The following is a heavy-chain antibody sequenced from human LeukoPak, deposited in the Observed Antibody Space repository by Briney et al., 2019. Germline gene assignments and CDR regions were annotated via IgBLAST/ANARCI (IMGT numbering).Heavy chain of an antibody. CDR2: ISSEGKTT. V-gene: IGHV3-64D*06. D-gene: IGHD6-13*01. J-gene: IGHJ4*02. CDR3: VKDRWVDH. CDR1: GFIFSPYA. Sequence: GSLRLSCSASGFIFSPYAMHWVRQAPGKGLEYVSSISSEGKTTYYADSVKGRFTISRDNSKNTLYLQMSSLRPEDTAVYYYVKDRWVDHWGQGTLVTVSS.